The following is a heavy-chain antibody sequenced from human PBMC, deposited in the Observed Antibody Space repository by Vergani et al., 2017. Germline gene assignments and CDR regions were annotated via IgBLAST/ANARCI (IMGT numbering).Heavy chain of an antibody. J-gene: IGHJ6*02. CDR1: GGSFSGYY. D-gene: IGHD2-2*01. Sequence: QVQLQQWGAGLLKPSETLSLTCAVYGGSFSGYYWSWIRQPPGKGLEWIGEINHSGSTNYNPSLKSRVTISVDTSKSQFSLKLSSVTAADTAVYYCASGSEVVVIPAAGEDYYYGMDVWGQGTTVTVSS. V-gene: IGHV4-34*01. CDR2: INHSGST. CDR3: ASGSEVVVIPAAGEDYYYGMDV.